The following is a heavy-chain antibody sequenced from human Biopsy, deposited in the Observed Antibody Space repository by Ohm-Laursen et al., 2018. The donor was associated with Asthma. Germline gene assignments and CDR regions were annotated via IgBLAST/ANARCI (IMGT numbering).Heavy chain of an antibody. V-gene: IGHV1-3*01. J-gene: IGHJ3*01. CDR1: GYNFISFA. CDR3: ARTYYDFLTGQVKDVFGV. CDR2: INAGNGNT. Sequence: ASVKVSCKASGYNFISFAIHWVRQAPGQRLEWMGWINAGNGNTKYSQKFQGRVTITRDTSASTAYMELSSLRSEDTAVYYCARTYYDFLTGQVKDVFGVWGQGTMVTVSS. D-gene: IGHD3-9*01.